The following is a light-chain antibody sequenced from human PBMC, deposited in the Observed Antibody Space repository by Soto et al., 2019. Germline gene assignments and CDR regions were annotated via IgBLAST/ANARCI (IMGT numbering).Light chain of an antibody. CDR2: GAS. CDR1: QSVDSSY. CDR3: QQYSSSQTWW. J-gene: IGKJ1*01. V-gene: IGKV3-20*01. Sequence: EIVLTQSPGTLSLSPGERATLSCRASQSVDSSYLAWYQQKPGQAPRLLIYGASSRATGIPDRFSGSGSGTDFTLTISRLEPEDFAVCDCQQYSSSQTWWFGQGTKVEI.